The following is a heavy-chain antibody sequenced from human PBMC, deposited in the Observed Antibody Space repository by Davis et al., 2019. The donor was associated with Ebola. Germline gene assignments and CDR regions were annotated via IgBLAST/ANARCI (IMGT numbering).Heavy chain of an antibody. CDR1: GFTFSGSA. V-gene: IGHV3-73*01. J-gene: IGHJ4*02. D-gene: IGHD4-17*01. CDR2: IRSKANSYAT. Sequence: ESLKISCAASGFTFSGSAMHWVRQASGKGLEWVGRIRSKANSYATAYAASVKGRFTISRDDSKNTAYLQMNSLKTEDTAVYYCTNTVTTVDYWGQGTLVTVSS. CDR3: TNTVTTVDY.